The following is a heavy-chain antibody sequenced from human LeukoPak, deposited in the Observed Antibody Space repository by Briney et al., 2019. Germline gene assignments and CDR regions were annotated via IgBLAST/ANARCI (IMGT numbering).Heavy chain of an antibody. CDR2: IDHSGST. J-gene: IGHJ4*02. CDR1: GGSFSAYY. V-gene: IGHV4-34*01. Sequence: KTSETLSLTCTVYGGSFSAYYWSWIRQPPGKGLEWIGEIDHSGSTNYSPSLKSRVTISVDTSKNQFSLKLNSVTAADTAVYYCALVGATTVWGQGTLVTVSS. CDR3: ALVGATTV. D-gene: IGHD1-26*01.